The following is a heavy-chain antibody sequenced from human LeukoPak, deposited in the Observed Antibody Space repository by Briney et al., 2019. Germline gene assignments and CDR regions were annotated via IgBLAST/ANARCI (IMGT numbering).Heavy chain of an antibody. CDR2: IKQDGSEK. D-gene: IGHD3-10*01. V-gene: IGHV3-7*03. CDR1: GFAFSSYW. J-gene: IGHJ4*02. CDR3: AGWYYGSGSPFDY. Sequence: GGSLRLSCAASGFAFSSYWMTWVRQAPGKGLEWVANIKQDGSEKYYVDSVKGRFTISRDNSKNTVYLQMNSLRVEDTAVYYCAGWYYGSGSPFDYWGQGTLVTVSS.